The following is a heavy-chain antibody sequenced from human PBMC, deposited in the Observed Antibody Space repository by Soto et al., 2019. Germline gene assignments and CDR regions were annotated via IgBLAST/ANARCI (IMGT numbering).Heavy chain of an antibody. Sequence: QVQLQESGPGLVKPSQTLSLTCAVSGGSISSGDYYWTWIRQPPGKGLEWIGYIHYSGSTNYNPSLESRVTISVDTSKNQFSLKVRSGSAADTAVYYCARESYGDYVGLVSPLDYWGQGTLVTVSS. CDR1: GGSISSGDYY. J-gene: IGHJ4*02. V-gene: IGHV4-30-4*01. CDR2: IHYSGST. CDR3: ARESYGDYVGLVSPLDY. D-gene: IGHD4-17*01.